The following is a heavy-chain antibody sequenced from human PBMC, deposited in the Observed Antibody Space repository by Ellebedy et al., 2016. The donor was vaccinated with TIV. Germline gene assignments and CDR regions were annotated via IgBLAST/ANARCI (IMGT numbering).Heavy chain of an antibody. CDR3: ARIRYSNSCIDY. V-gene: IGHV2-70*11. Sequence: SGPTLVKPTQTLTLTCTFSGFSLSTSGMCVSWIRQPPGKALEWLARIDWDDDKHYSTSLKTRLTISKDTSKNQVVLKMTNMDPVDTATYYCARIRYSNSCIDYWGQGTLVTVSS. CDR2: IDWDDDK. J-gene: IGHJ4*02. D-gene: IGHD6-13*01. CDR1: GFSLSTSGMC.